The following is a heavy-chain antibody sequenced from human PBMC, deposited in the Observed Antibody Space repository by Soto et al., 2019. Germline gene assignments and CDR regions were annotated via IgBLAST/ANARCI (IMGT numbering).Heavy chain of an antibody. CDR3: AKTMTMLGGYDMTWLDP. V-gene: IGHV3-23*01. CDR2: ISGTRGRQRNT. CDR1: GFIFSDYA. D-gene: IGHD5-12*01. Sequence: DVQLLDSGGNLVQPGMSLRLSCAASGFIFSDYAMTWVRQAPGSGLEWVSTISGTRGRQRNTFYTASVKGRFTVTRDNSKNTLFLQINRVRVEYTGVYYCAKTMTMLGGYDMTWLDPWGQGPLVTVSS. J-gene: IGHJ5*02.